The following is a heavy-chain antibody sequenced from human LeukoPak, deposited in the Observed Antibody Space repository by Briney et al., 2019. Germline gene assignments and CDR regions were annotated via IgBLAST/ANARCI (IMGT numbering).Heavy chain of an antibody. CDR2: ISSRSTTI. CDR1: GFIFSSYI. V-gene: IGHV3-48*04. J-gene: IGHJ4*02. Sequence: PGGSLRLSCAASGFIFSSYIMNWVRQAPGKGLEWLSYISSRSTTIYYSDSVKGRFTISRDNARNTLYLQMNSLRAKDTAVYYCATGTSPWGQGTLVTVPS. CDR3: ATGTSP.